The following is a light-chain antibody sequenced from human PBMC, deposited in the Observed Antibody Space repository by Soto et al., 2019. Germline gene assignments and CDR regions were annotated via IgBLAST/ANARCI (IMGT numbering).Light chain of an antibody. J-gene: IGLJ2*01. CDR1: SSDVGGYNY. Sequence: QSALTQPASVSGSPGQSITISCTGTSSDVGGYNYVSWYQQHPGKDPKLMIYDVSNRPSGVSNRFSGSKSGNTAYLTISGLQAEYEAEYYCSSYTSSITVVFGGGTKLTVL. V-gene: IGLV2-14*01. CDR2: DVS. CDR3: SSYTSSITVV.